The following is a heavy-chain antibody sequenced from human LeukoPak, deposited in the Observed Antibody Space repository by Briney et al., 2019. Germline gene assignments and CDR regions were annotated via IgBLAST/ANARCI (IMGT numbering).Heavy chain of an antibody. D-gene: IGHD6-6*01. J-gene: IGHJ6*03. V-gene: IGHV4-34*01. Sequence: SETLSLTCAVYGGSFTGYYWSWIRHPPGKGLEWIGEINHSGSTNYNPSLKSRVTISVDTSKNKFSLKLSSVTAADTTVYYCARLPSIAVRNYMDVWGKGTTVTVSS. CDR2: INHSGST. CDR3: ARLPSIAVRNYMDV. CDR1: GGSFTGYY.